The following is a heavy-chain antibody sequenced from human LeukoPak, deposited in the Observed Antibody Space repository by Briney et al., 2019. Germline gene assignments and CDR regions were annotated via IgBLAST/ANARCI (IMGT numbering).Heavy chain of an antibody. J-gene: IGHJ4*02. D-gene: IGHD2/OR15-2a*01. CDR2: INHSGST. CDR3: ARLIRLSDGPSSFD. V-gene: IGHV4-34*01. CDR1: GGSFSGYY. Sequence: PSETLSLTCAVYGGSFSGYYWSWIRQPPGKGLEWIGEINHSGSTNYNPPLKSRVTISVDTSKNQFSLKLSSVTAADTAVYYCARLIRLSDGPSSFDWGQGTLVTVSS.